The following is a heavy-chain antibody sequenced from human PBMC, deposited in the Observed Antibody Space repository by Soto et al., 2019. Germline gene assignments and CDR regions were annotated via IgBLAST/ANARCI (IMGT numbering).Heavy chain of an antibody. CDR3: AREIAAAGHLDY. J-gene: IGHJ4*02. CDR1: GYTFTKNG. D-gene: IGHD6-13*01. V-gene: IGHV1-46*01. Sequence: ASVKVSCKASGYTFTKNGINWVRQAPGQGLEWMGIINPSGGSTSYAQKFQGRVTMTRDTSTSTVYMELRSLRSEDTAMFYCAREIAAAGHLDYWGQGTLVTVSS. CDR2: INPSGGST.